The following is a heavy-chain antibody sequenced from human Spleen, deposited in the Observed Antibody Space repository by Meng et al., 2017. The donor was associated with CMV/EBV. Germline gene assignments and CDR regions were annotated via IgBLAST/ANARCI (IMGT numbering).Heavy chain of an antibody. D-gene: IGHD3-10*02. J-gene: IGHJ5*02. CDR3: ARDCSGGWFDP. V-gene: IGHV4-59*01. CDR1: GGSFSSYY. CDR2: IYYSGST. Sequence: ETLSLTCTVSGGSFSSYYWSWIRQPPGKGLEWVGYIYYSGSTNYNPSLKSRVTMSVDTAKNQFSLQLSSVTAADTAMYYCARDCSGGWFDPWGQGTLVTVSS.